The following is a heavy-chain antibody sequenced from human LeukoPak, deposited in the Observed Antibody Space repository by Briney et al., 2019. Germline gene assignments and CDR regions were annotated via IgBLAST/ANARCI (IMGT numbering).Heavy chain of an antibody. CDR1: GGSFSGYY. Sequence: PSETLSLTCAVYGGSFSGYYWSWIRQPPGKGLEWIGEINHSGSTNYNPSLKSRVTISVDTSKNQFSLNLSSVTAADTAVYYCARGYGSGSYNNFNHWGQGTLVTVSS. CDR2: INHSGST. D-gene: IGHD3-10*01. V-gene: IGHV4-34*01. CDR3: ARGYGSGSYNNFNH. J-gene: IGHJ4*02.